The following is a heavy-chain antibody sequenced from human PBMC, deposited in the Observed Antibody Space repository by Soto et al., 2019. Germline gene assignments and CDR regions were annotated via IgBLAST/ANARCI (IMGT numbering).Heavy chain of an antibody. V-gene: IGHV4-59*01. CDR1: GGSLNPYY. J-gene: IGHJ4*02. CDR3: ARSNYDILTGYPYYFDY. Sequence: PSETLSLTCTVSGGSLNPYYWSRIRQPPGKGLEWIAYIYYSGTTEYNPTLKSRLTISVDTSKNQFSLKLSSVTAADTAVYYCARSNYDILTGYPYYFDYWGQGTLVTVSS. D-gene: IGHD3-9*01. CDR2: IYYSGTT.